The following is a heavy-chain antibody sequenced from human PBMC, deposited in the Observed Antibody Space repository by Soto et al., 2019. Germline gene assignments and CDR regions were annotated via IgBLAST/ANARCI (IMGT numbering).Heavy chain of an antibody. D-gene: IGHD2-2*01. J-gene: IGHJ2*01. Sequence: ASVKVSCKASGGTFSSYTISWVRQAPGQGLEWMGRIIPILGIANYAQKFQGRVTITADKSTSTAYMELSSLRSEDTAVYYCARNTPAAMSWWYFDLWGRGTLVTVSS. CDR2: IIPILGIA. V-gene: IGHV1-69*02. CDR3: ARNTPAAMSWWYFDL. CDR1: GGTFSSYT.